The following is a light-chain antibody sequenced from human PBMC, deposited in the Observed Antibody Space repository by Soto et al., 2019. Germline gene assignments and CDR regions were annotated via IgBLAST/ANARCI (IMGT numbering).Light chain of an antibody. V-gene: IGLV2-14*01. CDR2: DVS. CDR1: SSDVGGYNY. J-gene: IGLJ2*01. Sequence: QPVLTQPASVSGSPGQSITISCTGTSSDVGGYNYVSWYQQHPGKAPKLMIYDVSNRPSGVSNRFSGSKSGNTASLTISGLQAEAEADYYCSSYTSSSTLVVFGGGTKLTVL. CDR3: SSYTSSSTLVV.